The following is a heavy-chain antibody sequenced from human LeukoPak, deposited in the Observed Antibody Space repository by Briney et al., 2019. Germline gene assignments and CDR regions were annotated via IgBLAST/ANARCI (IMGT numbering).Heavy chain of an antibody. CDR1: GGSISSSNYY. V-gene: IGHV4-39*07. CDR3: ARDSKYDSTGHAP. D-gene: IGHD3-22*01. Sequence: SETLSLTCTVSGGSISSSNYYWAWIRQPPGKGLEWIGSIYYSGSTYYGPTLKSRVTISVDTSKNQFSLKVSAVTAADTAVYYCARDSKYDSTGHAPWGQGTLVTVSS. J-gene: IGHJ5*02. CDR2: IYYSGST.